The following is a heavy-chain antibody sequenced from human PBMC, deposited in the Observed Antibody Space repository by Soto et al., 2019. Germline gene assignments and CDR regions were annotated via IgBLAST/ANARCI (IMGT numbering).Heavy chain of an antibody. V-gene: IGHV4-59*01. CDR1: GGSISDYY. D-gene: IGHD3-10*01. CDR2: IHDSGTT. Sequence: SETLSLTCTVSGGSISDYYWSWIRQPPGKGLEWIGLIHDSGTTNYNPSLKSRVTFSLDTSKNQFSLQLNSVIAADTAVYYCARGGAGSKWLDAWGQGTLVTVSS. J-gene: IGHJ5*02. CDR3: ARGGAGSKWLDA.